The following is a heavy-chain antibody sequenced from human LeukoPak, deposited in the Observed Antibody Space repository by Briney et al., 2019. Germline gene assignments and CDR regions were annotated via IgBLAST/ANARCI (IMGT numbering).Heavy chain of an antibody. D-gene: IGHD3-22*01. CDR3: ARDYHDTSGYNYVGGYYYMDV. CDR1: GGSISPYS. Sequence: SETLPLTCTVSGGSISPYSWSWIRQPPGKGLEWIGYIFYSGSTNYNPSLKSRVTISVATSKNEFYLELSSVTAADTAVYYCARDYHDTSGYNYVGGYYYMDVWGKGTTVTVSS. CDR2: IFYSGST. J-gene: IGHJ6*03. V-gene: IGHV4-59*08.